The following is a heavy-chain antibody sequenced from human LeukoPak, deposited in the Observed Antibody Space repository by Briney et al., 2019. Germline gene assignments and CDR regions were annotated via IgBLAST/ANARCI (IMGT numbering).Heavy chain of an antibody. Sequence: SCKASGYTFTSYAMHWVRQAPGKGLEWVAVISYDGSNKYYADSVKGRFTISRDNSKNTLYLQMDSLRAEDTAVYYCAKAGNYGDYAYYFDYWGQGTLVTVSS. J-gene: IGHJ4*02. V-gene: IGHV3-30*04. CDR2: ISYDGSNK. CDR1: GYTFTSYA. CDR3: AKAGNYGDYAYYFDY. D-gene: IGHD4-17*01.